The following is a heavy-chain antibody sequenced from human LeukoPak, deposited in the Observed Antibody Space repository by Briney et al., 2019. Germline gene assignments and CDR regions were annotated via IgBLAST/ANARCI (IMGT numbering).Heavy chain of an antibody. V-gene: IGHV3-30*02. D-gene: IGHD6-13*01. J-gene: IGHJ6*03. CDR1: GLTFSSYG. Sequence: GGSLRLSCAAHGLTFSSYGMHSVRQAPAKGLEWVEFIRYDGSNKYYADSVKGRFTISRDNSKNTLYLQMNSLRAEDTAVYYCAKDRYSSSWYYYYYMDVWGKGTTVTISS. CDR3: AKDRYSSSWYYYYYMDV. CDR2: IRYDGSNK.